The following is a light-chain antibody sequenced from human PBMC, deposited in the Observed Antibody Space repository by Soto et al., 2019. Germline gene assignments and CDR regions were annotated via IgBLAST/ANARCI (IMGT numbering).Light chain of an antibody. Sequence: EIVLTQSPATLSLSPGDRATLSCRASQSVSSYLAWYQQKPGQTPRLLIYDASNRATDIPARFSGSGSGTDFTLTISSLEPEDFAVYYCQQRSNWPVTFGQGTRVEIK. CDR2: DAS. CDR3: QQRSNWPVT. V-gene: IGKV3-11*01. J-gene: IGKJ1*01. CDR1: QSVSSY.